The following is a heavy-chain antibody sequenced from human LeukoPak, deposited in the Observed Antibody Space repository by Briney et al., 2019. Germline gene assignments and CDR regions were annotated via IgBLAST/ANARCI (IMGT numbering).Heavy chain of an antibody. CDR3: AREQRYYDSSGYYYGSWFDP. CDR1: GVSISSSIYY. V-gene: IGHV4-39*07. J-gene: IGHJ5*02. D-gene: IGHD3-22*01. Sequence: PSETLSLTCTVSGVSISSSIYYWGWIRQPPGKGLEWIGSIYYSGSTYYNPSLKSRVTISVDTSKNQFSLKLSSVTAADTAMYYCAREQRYYDSSGYYYGSWFDPWGQGTLVTVSS. CDR2: IYYSGST.